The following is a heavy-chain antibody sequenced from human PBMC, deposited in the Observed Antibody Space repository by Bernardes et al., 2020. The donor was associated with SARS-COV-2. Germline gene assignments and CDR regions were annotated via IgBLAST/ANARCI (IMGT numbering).Heavy chain of an antibody. D-gene: IGHD4-4*01. CDR2: INHSGST. Sequence: SETLSLTCAVYGGSFSGYYWSWIRQPPGKGLEWIGAINHSGSTNYTPSLKSRVTISVDTSKNQFSLKLSSVTAADTAVYYCARVVTVATFYYYYYGMDVWGQGTTVTVAS. J-gene: IGHJ6*02. CDR1: GGSFSGYY. CDR3: ARVVTVATFYYYYYGMDV. V-gene: IGHV4-34*01.